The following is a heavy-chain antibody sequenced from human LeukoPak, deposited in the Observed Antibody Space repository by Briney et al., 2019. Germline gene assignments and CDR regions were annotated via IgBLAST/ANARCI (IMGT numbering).Heavy chain of an antibody. J-gene: IGHJ4*02. V-gene: IGHV4-34*01. CDR1: GGSFSGYY. Sequence: SETLSLTCAVYGGSFSGYYWSWIRQPPGKGLEWIGEINHSGSTNYNPSLKSRVTISVDTSKNQFSLKLSSVTAADTAVYYCASTGYYDSSGYQIVFDYWGQGTLVTVSS. CDR2: INHSGST. D-gene: IGHD3-22*01. CDR3: ASTGYYDSSGYQIVFDY.